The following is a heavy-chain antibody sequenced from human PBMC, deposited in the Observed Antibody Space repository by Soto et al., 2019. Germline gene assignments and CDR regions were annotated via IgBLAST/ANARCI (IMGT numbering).Heavy chain of an antibody. CDR1: GFTFSSYS. Sequence: EVQLVESGGGLVQPGGSLRLSCAASGFTFSSYSMNWVRQAPGKGLEWVPYISSSSSTIYYADSVKGRFTISRDNAKNSLYLQMNSLRDEDTAVYYCASGVRGIAAARVFDYWGQGTLVTVSS. CDR3: ASGVRGIAAARVFDY. CDR2: ISSSSSTI. D-gene: IGHD6-13*01. V-gene: IGHV3-48*02. J-gene: IGHJ4*02.